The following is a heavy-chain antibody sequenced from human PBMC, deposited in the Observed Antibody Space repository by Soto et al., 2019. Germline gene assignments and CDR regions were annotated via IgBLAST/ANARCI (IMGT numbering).Heavy chain of an antibody. D-gene: IGHD5-12*01. CDR2: IYYSGST. J-gene: IGHJ6*03. CDR3: ARGTAVATMTYYYYYMDV. V-gene: IGHV4-31*03. Sequence: SETLSLTCTFSGGSISSGGYYLSWIRKHPGKGLEWIGYIYYSGSTYYNPSLKSRVTISVDTSKNQFSLKLSSVTAADTAVYYCARGTAVATMTYYYYYMDVWGKGTTVTVSS. CDR1: GGSISSGGYY.